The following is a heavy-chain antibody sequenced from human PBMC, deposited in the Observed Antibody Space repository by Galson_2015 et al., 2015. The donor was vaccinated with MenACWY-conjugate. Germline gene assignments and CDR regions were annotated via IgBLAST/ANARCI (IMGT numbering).Heavy chain of an antibody. V-gene: IGHV3-30*01. CDR3: AREGNDYDFWSTYYYYFDY. J-gene: IGHJ4*02. D-gene: IGHD3-3*01. Sequence: GRFTISRDNSTNPLYLQMNTLRAEDTAVYYCAREGNDYDFWSTYYYYFDYWGQGTLVTVS.